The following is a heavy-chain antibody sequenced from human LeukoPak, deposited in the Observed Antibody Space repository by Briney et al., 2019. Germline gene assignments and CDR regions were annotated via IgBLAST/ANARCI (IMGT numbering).Heavy chain of an antibody. Sequence: PSETLSLTCTVSGGSISSRSYYWGWIRQPPGKGLVWIGSIYYRGSTYYNPSLKSPVTISVDTSKNQFSLKLNSVTAADTTVYYCGIFGVAIDYWGQGTLVTVSS. J-gene: IGHJ4*02. CDR2: IYYRGST. V-gene: IGHV4-39*01. CDR3: GIFGVAIDY. CDR1: GGSISSRSYY. D-gene: IGHD3-3*01.